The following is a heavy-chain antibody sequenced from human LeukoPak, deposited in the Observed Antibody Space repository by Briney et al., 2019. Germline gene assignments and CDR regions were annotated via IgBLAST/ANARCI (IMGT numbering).Heavy chain of an antibody. J-gene: IGHJ5*02. Sequence: ASVKVSCKASGYTFTGYYMHCVRQAPRQGLERMGWINPNSGGTKYAQKFQGWVTMTRDTSISTAYMELSRLRSDDTAVYYCAITMPLRDNWFDPWGQGTRVTVSS. D-gene: IGHD3-10*01. CDR2: INPNSGGT. V-gene: IGHV1-2*04. CDR3: AITMPLRDNWFDP. CDR1: GYTFTGYY.